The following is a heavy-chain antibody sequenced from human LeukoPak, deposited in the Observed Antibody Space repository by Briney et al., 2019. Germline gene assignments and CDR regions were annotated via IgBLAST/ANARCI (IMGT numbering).Heavy chain of an antibody. D-gene: IGHD3-9*01. V-gene: IGHV1-24*01. CDR1: GYTLTELS. CDR2: FDPEDGET. CDR3: ATHMRYFDWLADY. J-gene: IGHJ4*02. Sequence: ASVKVSCKVSGYTLTELSMHWVRQAPGKGLEWMGGFDPEDGETIYAQKFQGRVTMTEDTSTDTAYMELGGLRSEDTAVYYCATHMRYFDWLADYWGQGTLVTVSS.